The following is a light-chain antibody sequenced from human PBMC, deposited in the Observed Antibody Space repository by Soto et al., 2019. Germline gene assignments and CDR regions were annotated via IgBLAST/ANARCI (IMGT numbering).Light chain of an antibody. CDR1: QSVSSNY. Sequence: EIVLTQSPGTLSLSPGERATLSCRASQSVSSNYLAWYQQKPGQAPRLLIYGASSTATGIPDRFSGSGSGTDFTLTISRLEPEDFALYYCQQYDSSPITFGGGTKVEIK. CDR2: GAS. J-gene: IGKJ4*02. CDR3: QQYDSSPIT. V-gene: IGKV3-20*01.